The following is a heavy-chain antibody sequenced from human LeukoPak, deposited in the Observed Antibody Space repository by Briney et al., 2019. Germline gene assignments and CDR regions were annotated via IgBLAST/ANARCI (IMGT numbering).Heavy chain of an antibody. J-gene: IGHJ4*02. CDR2: INHSGST. CDR3: AREGGVYYYDSSGYYSY. V-gene: IGHV4-34*01. D-gene: IGHD3-22*01. CDR1: GGSFSGYY. Sequence: SGALSLTCAVYGGSFSGYYWSWIRQPPGKGLEWIGEINHSGSTNYNPSLKSRVTISVDTSKNQFSLKLSSVTAADTAVYYCAREGGVYYYDSSGYYSYWGQGTLVTVSS.